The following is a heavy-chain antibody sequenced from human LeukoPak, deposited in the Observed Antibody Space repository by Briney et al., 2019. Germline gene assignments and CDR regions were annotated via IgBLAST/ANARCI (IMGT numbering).Heavy chain of an antibody. CDR2: ISTSTTTI. CDR1: GFTFSSYS. CDR3: ARDLYRIVVVPHYFDY. V-gene: IGHV3-48*04. Sequence: TGGSLRLSCEASGFTFSSYSMNWVRQAPGKGLEWISYISTSTTTIYYANSVKGRFTISRDNAKNSLYLQMNSLRAEDTAVYYCARDLYRIVVVPHYFDYWGQGTLVTVSS. J-gene: IGHJ4*02. D-gene: IGHD3-22*01.